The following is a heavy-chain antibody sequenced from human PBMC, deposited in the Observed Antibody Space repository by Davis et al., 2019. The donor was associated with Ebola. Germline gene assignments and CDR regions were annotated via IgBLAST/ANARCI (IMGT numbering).Heavy chain of an antibody. V-gene: IGHV5-10-1*01. D-gene: IGHD5-18*01. CDR2: IDPSDSYT. Sequence: WGSLRLSCKGSGYSFTSYWISWVRQMPGKGLEWMGRIDPSDSYTNYSPSFQGHVTISADKSISTAYLQWSSLKASDTAMYYCARPLNQDVDTEYYWGQGTLVTVSS. CDR3: ARPLNQDVDTEYY. CDR1: GYSFTSYW. J-gene: IGHJ4*02.